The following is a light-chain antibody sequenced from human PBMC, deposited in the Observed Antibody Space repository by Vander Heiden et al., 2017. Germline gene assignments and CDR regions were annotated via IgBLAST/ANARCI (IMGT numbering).Light chain of an antibody. Sequence: EIVMTQSPATLSVSPGERDTLACRASQSVSSNLAWYHQTPGQAPRLLIYGASTRATGIPARFSGSGSGTEFTLTISSLQSEDFAVYYCQQYNNWHPGMYTFGQGTKLEIK. V-gene: IGKV3-15*01. CDR3: QQYNNWHPGMYT. CDR2: GAS. CDR1: QSVSSN. J-gene: IGKJ2*01.